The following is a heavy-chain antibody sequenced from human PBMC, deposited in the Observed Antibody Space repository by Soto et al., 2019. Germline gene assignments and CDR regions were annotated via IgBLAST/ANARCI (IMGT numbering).Heavy chain of an antibody. CDR1: GGSFSGYY. CDR3: ARGSHLAITMVRGVREARIDY. CDR2: INHSGST. V-gene: IGHV4-34*01. J-gene: IGHJ4*02. Sequence: SETLSLTCAVYGGSFSGYYWSWIRQPPGKGLEWIGEINHSGSTNYNPSLKSRVTISVDTSKNQFSLKLSSVTAADTAAYYCARGSHLAITMVRGVREARIDYWGQGTLVTVSS. D-gene: IGHD3-10*01.